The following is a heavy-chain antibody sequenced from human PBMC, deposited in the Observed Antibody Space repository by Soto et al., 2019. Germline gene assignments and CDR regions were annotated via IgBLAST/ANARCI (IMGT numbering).Heavy chain of an antibody. J-gene: IGHJ4*02. CDR2: IDPDGSQK. CDR3: ARDMGPSGAYGY. CDR1: GFTFSTYW. V-gene: IGHV3-7*03. D-gene: IGHD1-26*01. Sequence: EVQLVDSAGDLVQPGGSLRLSCAASGFTFSTYWMSWVRQAPGKGLEWVANIDPDGSQKYYVDSVKGRFTISRDNAKNSLYLQMNSLRAEDTAVYYCARDMGPSGAYGYWGQGTLVTVSS.